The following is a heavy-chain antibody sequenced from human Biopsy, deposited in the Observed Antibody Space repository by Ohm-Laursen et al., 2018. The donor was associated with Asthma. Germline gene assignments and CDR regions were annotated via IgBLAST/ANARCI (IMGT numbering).Heavy chain of an antibody. D-gene: IGHD4-17*01. CDR3: ASDFPKDYVRYNFQF. V-gene: IGHV1-24*01. CDR1: GYSLTDLS. J-gene: IGHJ4*02. CDR2: HDHEEGGT. Sequence: ASAKPSCKISGYSLTDLSMHWVRQAPGQGLEWMGGHDHEEGGTVNARRSQGRVTMTEDTSTDTAYMELSSLSSDDTAVYYCASDFPKDYVRYNFQFWGQGTLVTVSS.